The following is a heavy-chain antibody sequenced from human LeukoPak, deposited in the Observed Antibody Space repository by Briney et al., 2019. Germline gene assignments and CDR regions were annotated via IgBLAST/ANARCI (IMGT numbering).Heavy chain of an antibody. CDR3: VSTSYGDSAGGVTWDYDY. D-gene: IGHD4-17*01. J-gene: IGHJ4*02. Sequence: RPSETLSLTCTVSGYSISGGYYWGWIRQPPGKGLEWIGSIFHSGITYYNPSLNSRVTISVDTSKNQFSLKLSSVTAADTAVYYCVSTSYGDSAGGVTWDYDYWGQGTLVIVSS. CDR2: IFHSGIT. V-gene: IGHV4-38-2*02. CDR1: GYSISGGYY.